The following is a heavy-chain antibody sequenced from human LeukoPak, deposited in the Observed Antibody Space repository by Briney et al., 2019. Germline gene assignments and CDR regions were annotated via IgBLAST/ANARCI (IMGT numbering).Heavy chain of an antibody. V-gene: IGHV1-69*05. D-gene: IGHD3-10*01. Sequence: ASVKVSCKASGGTFSSYAISWVRQAPGQGLEWMGGIIPIFGTANYAQKFQGRVTITTDESTSTAYMELSSLRAEDTAVYYCARDGLNWFGEFSFDYWGQGTLVTVSS. CDR2: IIPIFGTA. J-gene: IGHJ4*02. CDR1: GGTFSSYA. CDR3: ARDGLNWFGEFSFDY.